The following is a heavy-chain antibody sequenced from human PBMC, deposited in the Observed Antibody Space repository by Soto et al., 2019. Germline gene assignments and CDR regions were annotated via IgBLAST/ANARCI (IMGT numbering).Heavy chain of an antibody. CDR1: EGSISSYY. V-gene: IGHV4-59*01. CDR2: IYYSGST. Sequence: SETLSHTCTVAEGSISSYYWSWIRQPPGKGLEWIGYIYYSGSTNYNPSLKSRVTISVDTSKNQFSLKLSSVTAADTAVYYCSREASSPTVTTAYAFDIWGQGTMVTVSS. D-gene: IGHD4-17*01. J-gene: IGHJ3*02. CDR3: SREASSPTVTTAYAFDI.